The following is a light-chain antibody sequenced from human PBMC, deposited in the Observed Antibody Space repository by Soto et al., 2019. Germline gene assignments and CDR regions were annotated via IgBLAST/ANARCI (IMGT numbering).Light chain of an antibody. V-gene: IGKV3-15*01. J-gene: IGKJ1*01. Sequence: EIVMTQSPATLSVSPGERATLSCRASQSVSSNLAWYQQKPGQAPRLLIYGASTRATGITARFSGSGSGTEFPLTISSLQSEDFADYYCQQYNNWPWMFGQGTKVEIK. CDR2: GAS. CDR3: QQYNNWPWM. CDR1: QSVSSN.